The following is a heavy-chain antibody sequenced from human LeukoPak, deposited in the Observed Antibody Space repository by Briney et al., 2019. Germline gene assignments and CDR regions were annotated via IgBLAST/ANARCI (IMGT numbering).Heavy chain of an antibody. CDR1: GFTFSSYS. D-gene: IGHD3-10*01. CDR3: ARLVYGSDDRATYYYYMDV. J-gene: IGHJ6*03. Sequence: PGGSLRLSCAASGFTFSSYSMNWVRQAPGKGLEWVSSISSSSSYIYYADSVKGRFTISRDNAKNSLYLQMNSLRAEDTAVYYCARLVYGSDDRATYYYYMDVWGKGTTVTISS. V-gene: IGHV3-21*01. CDR2: ISSSSSYI.